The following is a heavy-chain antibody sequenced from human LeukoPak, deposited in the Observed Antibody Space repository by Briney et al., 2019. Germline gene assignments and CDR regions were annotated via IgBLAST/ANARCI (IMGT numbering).Heavy chain of an antibody. Sequence: GGSLRLSCAASGFTFTIYWMSWVRQTPGKGLEWVANIKQDGSEKYYVDSVKGRFTISRDNAKNSLYLQMNSLRAEDTAVYYCARDRYDILTGYNDAFDIWGQGTKVSVSS. CDR3: ARDRYDILTGYNDAFDI. J-gene: IGHJ3*02. D-gene: IGHD3-9*01. V-gene: IGHV3-7*01. CDR1: GFTFTIYW. CDR2: IKQDGSEK.